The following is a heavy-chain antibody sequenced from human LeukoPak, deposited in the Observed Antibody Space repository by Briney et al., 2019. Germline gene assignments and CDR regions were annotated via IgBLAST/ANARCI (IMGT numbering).Heavy chain of an antibody. J-gene: IGHJ4*02. CDR2: IGSRSTYT. D-gene: IGHD3-10*01. Sequence: GGSLRLSCAASGFTFSSYSMNWVRQAPGKGLEWVSSIGSRSTYTYSADSVKGRFTISRDNAKNSLYLQMNSLRAEDTAVYFCARGHGSGTYYPDYWGQGTLVTVSS. CDR3: ARGHGSGTYYPDY. CDR1: GFTFSSYS. V-gene: IGHV3-21*01.